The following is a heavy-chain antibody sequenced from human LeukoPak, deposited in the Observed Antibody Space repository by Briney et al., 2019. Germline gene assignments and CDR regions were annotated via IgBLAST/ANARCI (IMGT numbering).Heavy chain of an antibody. CDR1: GASTSDKY. V-gene: IGHV4-59*08. Sequence: TLSLTCSASGASTSDKYWSWIRQSPGRTLEWIGHIYNGINTKYNPSLTSRVTISVDTSKNQFSLSLTSVTAADTARYNCAQTPGWRGFDFWRRGALVTDCS. CDR2: IYNGINT. CDR3: AQTPGWRGFDF. D-gene: IGHD3-10*01. J-gene: IGHJ4*02.